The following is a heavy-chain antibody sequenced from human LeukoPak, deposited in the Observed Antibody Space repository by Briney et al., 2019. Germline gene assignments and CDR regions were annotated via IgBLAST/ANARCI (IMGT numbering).Heavy chain of an antibody. J-gene: IGHJ6*02. Sequence: ASVKVSCKASGYTFTSYGISWVRQAPGQGLEWMGIINPSGGSTSYAQKFQGRVTMTRDTSTSTVYMELSSLRSEDTAVYYCARGWDSSSWGYYGMDVWGRGTLVTVSS. CDR1: GYTFTSYG. D-gene: IGHD6-13*01. V-gene: IGHV1-46*01. CDR3: ARGWDSSSWGYYGMDV. CDR2: INPSGGST.